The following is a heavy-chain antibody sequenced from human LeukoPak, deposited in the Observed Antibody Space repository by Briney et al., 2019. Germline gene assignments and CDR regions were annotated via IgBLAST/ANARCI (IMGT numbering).Heavy chain of an antibody. J-gene: IGHJ4*02. D-gene: IGHD3-10*01. CDR1: GGSISSYY. Sequence: TSETLSLTCTVSGGSISSYYWTWIRQPAGKGREWIGRIHSSGSTNYNPSLKSRVTMSVDTTKKQFSMKLSSVTAADTAVYYCASAYYYGSGSFYLIWGQGTLVTVSS. CDR3: ASAYYYGSGSFYLI. CDR2: IHSSGST. V-gene: IGHV4-4*07.